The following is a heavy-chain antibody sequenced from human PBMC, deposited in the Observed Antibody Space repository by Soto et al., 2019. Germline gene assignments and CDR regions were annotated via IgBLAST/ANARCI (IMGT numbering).Heavy chain of an antibody. CDR2: ITCDGSNK. Sequence: QVQLVESGGGVVQPGRSLRLSCAGSGFTFSAYGMDWVRQAPGKGLEWVAVITCDGSNKYYADSVKGRFSISRDNSKNTLYLQMNRLRAEDTAVYYCAKDRMGAGVRGYFDYWGQGTLVTVSS. CDR1: GFTFSAYG. D-gene: IGHD3-10*01. V-gene: IGHV3-30*18. CDR3: AKDRMGAGVRGYFDY. J-gene: IGHJ4*02.